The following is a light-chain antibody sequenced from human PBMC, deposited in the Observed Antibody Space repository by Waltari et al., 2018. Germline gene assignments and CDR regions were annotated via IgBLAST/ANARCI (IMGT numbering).Light chain of an antibody. Sequence: QTVVTQEPSRTVSPGGTVTRTCASSTDAVPSGNYPNWFQQKPGQAPRTLIYSTSSKHSWTPARFSCSILGGKAALTLSRVQPEDEAEYYCLLYYDGAYVFGGGTKVTVL. CDR2: STS. CDR3: LLYYDGAYV. CDR1: TDAVPSGNY. J-gene: IGLJ1*01. V-gene: IGLV7-43*01.